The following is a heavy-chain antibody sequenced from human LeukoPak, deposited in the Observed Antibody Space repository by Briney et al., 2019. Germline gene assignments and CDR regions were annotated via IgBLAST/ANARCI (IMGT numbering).Heavy chain of an antibody. CDR3: ARVYSSSHNWFDT. CDR1: GGSISTTSYF. J-gene: IGHJ5*02. V-gene: IGHV4-39*07. D-gene: IGHD6-13*01. Sequence: PSETLSLTCTVSGGSISTTSYFWAWIRQPPGEGLEWIGSIYYSGTTYYNSSLKSRVTISVERSKNHFSLNLSSLTAADTAVYYCARVYSSSHNWFDTWGQATQVTVSS. CDR2: IYYSGTT.